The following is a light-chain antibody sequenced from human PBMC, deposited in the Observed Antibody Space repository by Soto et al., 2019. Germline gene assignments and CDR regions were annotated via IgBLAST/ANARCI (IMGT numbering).Light chain of an antibody. CDR3: QQYNNWPLT. V-gene: IGKV3-15*01. J-gene: IGKJ1*01. Sequence: VMTQSPATLSVSPGEKATLSCRASQSVSSNLAWYQQKPGQAPRLLIYGASTRATGIPARFSGSGSGTEFTLTISSLQSEDFAVYYCQQYNNWPLTFGQRTNVDI. CDR1: QSVSSN. CDR2: GAS.